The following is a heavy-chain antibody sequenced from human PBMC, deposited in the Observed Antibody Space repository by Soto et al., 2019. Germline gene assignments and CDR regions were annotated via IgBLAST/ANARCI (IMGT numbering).Heavy chain of an antibody. CDR1: GFTFSSYG. CDR3: AKEVPTNPLDS. V-gene: IGHV3-30*18. J-gene: IGHJ5*01. CDR2: ILYDGSNR. Sequence: GGSLRLSCVGSGFTFSSYGMHWVRQAPGKGLEWVAIILYDGSNRTYADSVKGRFTISRDNSKSTLYLQMNSLRTEDTAVYFCAKEVPTNPLDSWGHGTLVTVSS. D-gene: IGHD2-2*01.